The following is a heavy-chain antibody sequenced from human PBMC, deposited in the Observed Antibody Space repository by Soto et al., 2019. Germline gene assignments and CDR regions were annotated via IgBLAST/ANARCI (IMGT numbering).Heavy chain of an antibody. CDR2: IYWNDDK. CDR3: ARPPRGIAAFYFDY. J-gene: IGHJ4*02. V-gene: IGHV2-5*01. D-gene: IGHD6-13*01. CDR1: GFSLSTSGVG. Sequence: QITLKESAPTLVKPTQTLTLTCTFSGFSLSTSGVGVGWIRQPPGKALEWLALIYWNDDKRSSPSLTSRLTITQDTSKNQVVLTVPNMDPVDTATYYCARPPRGIAAFYFDYWGQETLVTVSS.